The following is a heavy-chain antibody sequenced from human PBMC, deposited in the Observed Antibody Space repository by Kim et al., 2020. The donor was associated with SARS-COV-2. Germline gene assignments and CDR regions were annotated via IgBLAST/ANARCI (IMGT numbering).Heavy chain of an antibody. J-gene: IGHJ4*02. D-gene: IGHD2-15*01. V-gene: IGHV3-53*01. CDR3: ARGGVVYDY. CDR2: GST. Sequence: GSTYSADSVKGRFTISRDNSKNTLYLQMNSLRAEDTAVYYCARGGVVYDYWGQGTLVTVSS.